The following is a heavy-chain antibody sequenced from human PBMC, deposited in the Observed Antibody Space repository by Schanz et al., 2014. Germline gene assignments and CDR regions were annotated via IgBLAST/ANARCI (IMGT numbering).Heavy chain of an antibody. CDR2: IWYDGSNK. CDR1: GFTFSSYG. CDR3: AKDLYNYGIFDS. J-gene: IGHJ5*01. Sequence: QVQLVESGGGVVQPRRSLRLSCAASGFTFSSYGMHWVRQAPGKGLEWVAIIWYDGSNKYYADSVKGRFIVSRDNSKNTLYLEMNRLRVDDTAVYYCAKDLYNYGIFDSWGQGTLXTVSS. V-gene: IGHV3-33*06. D-gene: IGHD3-16*01.